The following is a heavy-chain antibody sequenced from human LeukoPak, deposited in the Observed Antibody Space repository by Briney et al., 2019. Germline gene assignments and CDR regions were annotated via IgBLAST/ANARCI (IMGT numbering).Heavy chain of an antibody. CDR1: GLTFSSYE. J-gene: IGHJ6*02. V-gene: IGHV3-48*03. Sequence: PGRSLRLSCAASGLTFSSYEMNWVRQAPGKGLEWVSYISSSGSTICYADSVKGRFTISRDNAKNSLYLQMNSLRAEDTAVYYCARDLGYSSSWYYYYGMDVWGQATTVTVSS. CDR3: ARDLGYSSSWYYYYGMDV. D-gene: IGHD6-13*01. CDR2: ISSSGSTI.